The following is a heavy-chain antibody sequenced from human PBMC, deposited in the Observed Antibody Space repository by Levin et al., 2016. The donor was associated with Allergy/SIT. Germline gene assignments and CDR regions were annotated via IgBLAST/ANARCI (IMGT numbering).Heavy chain of an antibody. CDR2: IIPIFGTA. J-gene: IGHJ1*01. Sequence: SVKVSCKASGGTFSSYAISWVRQAPGQGLEWMGGIIPIFGTANYAQKFQGRVTITADESTSTAYMELSSLRSEDTAVYYCASARMYYYDSSGYYQPRGYFQHWGQGTLVTVSS. CDR1: GGTFSSYA. D-gene: IGHD3-22*01. CDR3: ASARMYYYDSSGYYQPRGYFQH. V-gene: IGHV1-69*13.